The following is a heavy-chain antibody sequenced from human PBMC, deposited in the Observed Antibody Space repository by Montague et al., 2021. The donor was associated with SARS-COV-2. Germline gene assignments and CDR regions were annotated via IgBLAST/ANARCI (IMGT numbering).Heavy chain of an antibody. J-gene: IGHJ3*02. CDR2: IYYSGST. Sequence: SETLSLTRTVSSGSISSYYWSWIRQPPGKGLEWIGYIYYSGSTNYNPSLKSRVTISVDTSKNQFSLKLSSVTAADTAVYYCARGSGWMGNAFDIWGQGTMVTVSS. CDR3: ARGSGWMGNAFDI. CDR1: SGSISSYY. D-gene: IGHD6-19*01. V-gene: IGHV4-59*01.